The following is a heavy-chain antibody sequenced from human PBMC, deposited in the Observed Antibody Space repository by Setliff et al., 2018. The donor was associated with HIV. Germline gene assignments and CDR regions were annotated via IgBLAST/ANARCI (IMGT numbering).Heavy chain of an antibody. CDR1: GYSFTSYW. Sequence: GESLKISCKGSGYSFTSYWIGWVRQMPGKGLEWMGIIYPGDSDTRYSPSLQGQVTISADKSISTAYLQWSSLKASDTAMYYCARRRLAYDSWSYRGNWFFGLWGRGTLVTVSS. CDR2: IYPGDSDT. D-gene: IGHD3-10*01. V-gene: IGHV5-51*01. CDR3: ARRRLAYDSWSYRGNWFFGL. J-gene: IGHJ2*01.